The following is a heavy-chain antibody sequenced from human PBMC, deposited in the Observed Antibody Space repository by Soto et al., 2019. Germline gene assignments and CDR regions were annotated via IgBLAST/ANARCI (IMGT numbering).Heavy chain of an antibody. V-gene: IGHV4-59*08. D-gene: IGHD3-10*01. CDR3: ARHDGSRSTDY. J-gene: IGHJ4*02. CDR2: IHSGST. CDR1: GGSISSDY. Sequence: QVQLQESGPGLVKPSGTLSLTCTVSGGSISSDYWNWIRQHPGKGLEWIGYIHSGSTTYTASLRSRVTISVDTSKIQFSPKLSSVTAAVTAVYFCARHDGSRSTDYWGQGTLVTVSS.